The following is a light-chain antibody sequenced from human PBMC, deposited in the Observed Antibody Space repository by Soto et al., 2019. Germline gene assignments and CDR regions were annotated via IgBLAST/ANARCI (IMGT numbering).Light chain of an antibody. CDR3: QQSNSSPYT. J-gene: IGKJ2*01. CDR2: GAS. CDR1: QSINSY. V-gene: IGKV1-39*01. Sequence: DIQMTQSPSSLSASVGDRVTITCRASQSINSYLNWYQQKPGKAPKLLIYGASILQSGVPSRFSGSGSGTDFTLTISSLQPEDFATYYCQQSNSSPYTFGQGTKLEIK.